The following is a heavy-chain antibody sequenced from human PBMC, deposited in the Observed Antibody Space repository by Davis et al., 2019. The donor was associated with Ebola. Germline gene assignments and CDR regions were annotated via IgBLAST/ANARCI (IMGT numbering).Heavy chain of an antibody. D-gene: IGHD1-1*01. CDR2: IRYDGSSK. CDR1: GFTFGSAY. Sequence: GESLKISCAASGFTFGSAYMSWVRQAPGKGLEWVAFIRYDGSSKYYADSVKGRFTISRDNSKNTLYLQMNSLRAEDTAVYYCARGGRGRDWNDSFLGSWGQGTLVTVSS. V-gene: IGHV3-30*02. CDR3: ARGGRGRDWNDSFLGS. J-gene: IGHJ5*02.